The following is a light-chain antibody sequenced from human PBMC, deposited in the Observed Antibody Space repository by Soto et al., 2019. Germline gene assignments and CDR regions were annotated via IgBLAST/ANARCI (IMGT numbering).Light chain of an antibody. V-gene: IGLV2-8*01. Sequence: TQPPSASGSPGQSVAISCTGTSSDVGGYNYVSWYQQHPGKAPKLMIYEVSKRPSGVPDRFSGSKSGNTASLTVSGLQAEDEADYYCSSYAGIHIVFGTGTKVTVL. CDR1: SSDVGGYNY. J-gene: IGLJ1*01. CDR3: SSYAGIHIV. CDR2: EVS.